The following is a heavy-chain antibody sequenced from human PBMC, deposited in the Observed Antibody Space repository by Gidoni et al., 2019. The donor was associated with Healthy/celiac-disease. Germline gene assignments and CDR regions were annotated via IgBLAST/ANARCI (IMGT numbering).Heavy chain of an antibody. CDR2: IYSGGST. J-gene: IGHJ4*02. CDR3: ARGGYSNPYYFDY. CDR1: GFTVSSNY. D-gene: IGHD4-4*01. Sequence: EVQLVESGGGLIQPGGSLRLSCAASGFTVSSNYMIWVRQAPGKGLEWVSVIYSGGSTYYADSVKGRFTISRDNSKNTLYLQMNSLRAEDTAVYYCARGGYSNPYYFDYWGQGTLVTVSS. V-gene: IGHV3-53*01.